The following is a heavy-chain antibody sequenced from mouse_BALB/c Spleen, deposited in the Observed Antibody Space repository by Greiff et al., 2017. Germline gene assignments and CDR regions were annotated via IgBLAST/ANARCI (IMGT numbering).Heavy chain of an antibody. J-gene: IGHJ3*01. CDR3: ARSHGSSPFAY. V-gene: IGHV1-63*02. D-gene: IGHD1-1*01. CDR1: GYTFTNYW. Sequence: QVQLQQSGAELVRPGTSVKISCKASGYTFTNYWLGWVKQRPGHGLEWIGDIYPGGGYTNYNEKFKGKATLTADTSSSTAYMQLSSLTSEDSAVYFCARSHGSSPFAYWGQGTLVTVSA. CDR2: IYPGGGYT.